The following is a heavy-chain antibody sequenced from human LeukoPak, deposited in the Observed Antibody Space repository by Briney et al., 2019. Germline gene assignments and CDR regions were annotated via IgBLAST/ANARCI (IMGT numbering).Heavy chain of an antibody. V-gene: IGHV3-30*04. J-gene: IGHJ4*02. Sequence: SGGSLRLSCAASGFTFSSYAMHWVRQAPGKGLEWVAVISYDGSNKYYADSAKGRFTISRDNSKNTLYLQMNSLRAEDTAVYYCARDPQLGYYFDYWGQGTLVTVSS. CDR3: ARDPQLGYYFDY. D-gene: IGHD7-27*01. CDR2: ISYDGSNK. CDR1: GFTFSSYA.